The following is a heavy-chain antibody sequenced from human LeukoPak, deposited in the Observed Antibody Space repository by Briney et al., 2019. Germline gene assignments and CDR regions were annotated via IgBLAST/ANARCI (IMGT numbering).Heavy chain of an antibody. CDR1: GFTYRSHS. CDR2: ISGSNSYT. J-gene: IGHJ3*02. D-gene: IGHD4-17*01. Sequence: LRLFCAASGFTYRSHSMIWVRQAPGKGLEWDSYISGSNSYTYSAEPEKDRFTVSRDNAKNALFLQMNSLRAEDTAVYFCARGIYGDAFDIWGQGTMVTVSS. CDR3: ARGIYGDAFDI. V-gene: IGHV3-21*01.